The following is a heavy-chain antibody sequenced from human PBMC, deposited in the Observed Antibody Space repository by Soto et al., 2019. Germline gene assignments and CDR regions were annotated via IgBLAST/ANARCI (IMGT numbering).Heavy chain of an antibody. J-gene: IGHJ5*02. D-gene: IGHD5-12*01. V-gene: IGHV1-3*01. CDR3: ARAISGYVS. CDR1: GIRYSPYA. Sequence: GTSVKVSCKASGIRYSPYAIHWVRQVPGQRLEWMGWINAGNGDTRYSQKFQGRVTLTRDTSANTAYMDLSSLRSEDTAIYYCARAISGYVSWGQGTLVTVSS. CDR2: INAGNGDT.